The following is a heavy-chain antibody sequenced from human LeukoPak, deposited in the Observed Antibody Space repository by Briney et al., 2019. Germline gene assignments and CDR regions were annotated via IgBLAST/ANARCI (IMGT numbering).Heavy chain of an antibody. V-gene: IGHV5-51*01. CDR2: IYPGDSDT. D-gene: IGHD1-26*01. CDR1: GYSFTSYW. CDR3: ARSLIPVSRLGSTTLWVGAAFDI. Sequence: GESLKISCKGSGYSFTSYWIGWVRQMPGKGLEWMGIIYPGDSDTRYSPSFQGQVTISADKSISTAYLQWSSLKASDTAMYYCARSLIPVSRLGSTTLWVGAAFDIWGQGTMVTVSS. J-gene: IGHJ3*02.